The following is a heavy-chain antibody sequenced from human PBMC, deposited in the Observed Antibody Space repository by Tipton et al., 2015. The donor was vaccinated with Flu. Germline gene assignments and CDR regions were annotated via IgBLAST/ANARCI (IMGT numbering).Heavy chain of an antibody. CDR3: AKDRIAGGMDV. CDR2: ISWNSGSI. CDR1: GFTFDDYA. J-gene: IGHJ6*02. V-gene: IGHV3-9*03. Sequence: LSLTCAASGFTFDDYAMHWVRQAPGKGLEWVSGISWNSGSIGYADSVKGRFTISRDNAKNSLYLQMNSLRAEDMASYYCAKDRIAGGMDVWGQGTTVTVSS. D-gene: IGHD2-21*01.